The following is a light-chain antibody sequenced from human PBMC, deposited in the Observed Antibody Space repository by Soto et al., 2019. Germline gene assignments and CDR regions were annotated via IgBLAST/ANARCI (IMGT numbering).Light chain of an antibody. V-gene: IGKV3-20*01. CDR3: QQYGSSGT. J-gene: IGKJ1*01. CDR2: GAT. Sequence: EIVLTQSPGPLSLSPGERATLSFRASQSVSNNYSAWYQQKPGQAPRILIYGATNRATGIPSRFSGSGSRTDFTITISRLEPEYSAVDYYQQYGSSGTFGQGTKVDIK. CDR1: QSVSNNY.